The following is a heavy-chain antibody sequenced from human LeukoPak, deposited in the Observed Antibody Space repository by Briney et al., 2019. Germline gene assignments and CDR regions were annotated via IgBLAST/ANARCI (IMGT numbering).Heavy chain of an antibody. D-gene: IGHD3-22*01. J-gene: IGHJ4*02. V-gene: IGHV4-59*08. CDR1: GGSISGYY. CDR2: ISFTGNT. CDR3: ARSPPGWYYDNSGQYYFDT. Sequence: PSETLPLTCTVSGGSISGYYWSWIRQSPGKRLEWIAHISFTGNTNYNPSLKSRVTISLDTSKTHFSLTLSSLTAADTAVYYCARSPPGWYYDNSGQYYFDTWGQGALVTVSS.